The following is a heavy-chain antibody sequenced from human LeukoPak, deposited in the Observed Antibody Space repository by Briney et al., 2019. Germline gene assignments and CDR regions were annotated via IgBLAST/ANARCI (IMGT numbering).Heavy chain of an antibody. Sequence: PSETLSLTCTVSGGSISSYYWSWIRQPAGKGLEWIGRIYTSGSTNYNPSLKSRVTMSVDTSKNQFSRKLSSVTAADTAVYYCARDYLVGGLLDAFDIWGQGTMVTVSS. CDR1: GGSISSYY. CDR2: IYTSGST. V-gene: IGHV4-4*07. J-gene: IGHJ3*02. D-gene: IGHD1-26*01. CDR3: ARDYLVGGLLDAFDI.